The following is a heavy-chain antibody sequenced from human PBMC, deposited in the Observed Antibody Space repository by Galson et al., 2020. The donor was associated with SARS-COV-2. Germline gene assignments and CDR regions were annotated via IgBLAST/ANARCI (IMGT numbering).Heavy chain of an antibody. Sequence: GESLKISCAASGFTFSDYYIHWIRQAPGQRLEWVSYISSSGSTIYYAHPVKGRFTISRDNAKNSLYLQMNSLSAEDTAVYYCAGGYNYGYGYYYMDVWGKGATVTVSS. CDR2: ISSSGSTI. J-gene: IGHJ6*03. CDR1: GFTFSDYY. V-gene: IGHV3-11*01. D-gene: IGHD5-18*01. CDR3: AGGYNYGYGYYYMDV.